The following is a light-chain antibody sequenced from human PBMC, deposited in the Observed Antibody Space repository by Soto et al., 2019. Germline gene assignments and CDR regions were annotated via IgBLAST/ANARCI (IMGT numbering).Light chain of an antibody. CDR3: QSYDSSLRGYV. CDR1: RYNIGAGYD. V-gene: IGLV1-40*01. CDR2: GNT. J-gene: IGLJ1*01. Sequence: QSVLTQPPSVSGAPGQRVTISCNGSRYNIGAGYDVHWYRQLPGTAPKLLLYGNTNRPSGVPDRFSGSKSGTSASLAITGLQAEDEADYYCQSYDSSLRGYVFGTGTKVTVL.